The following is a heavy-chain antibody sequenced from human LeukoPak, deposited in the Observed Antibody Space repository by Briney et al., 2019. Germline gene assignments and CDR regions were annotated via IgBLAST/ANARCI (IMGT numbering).Heavy chain of an antibody. CDR3: AKTIVVVPAAIMDAFDI. D-gene: IGHD2-2*02. V-gene: IGHV4-39*01. CDR1: GGPISSSSYY. J-gene: IGHJ3*02. Sequence: SETLSLTCTVSGGPISSSSYYWGWIRQPPGKGLEWIGSIYYSGSTYYNPSLKSRVTISVDTSKNQFSLKLSSVTAADTAVYYCAKTIVVVPAAIMDAFDIWGQGTMVTVSS. CDR2: IYYSGST.